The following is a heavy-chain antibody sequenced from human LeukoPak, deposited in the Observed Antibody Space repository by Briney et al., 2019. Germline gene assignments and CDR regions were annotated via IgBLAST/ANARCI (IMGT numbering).Heavy chain of an antibody. V-gene: IGHV3-23*01. CDR2: IDTKGTRT. J-gene: IGHJ4*02. CDR3: VKEVVATIPPL. CDR1: GFTLSNCA. D-gene: IGHD5-12*01. Sequence: PGGSRRLSCAASGFTLSNCAMTWVRQAPGKGLEWVSGIDTKGTRTYYADSVKGRFTISRDNSKNTLFLQMNSLRAEDTAVYYCVKEVVATIPPLWGQGTLVTVSS.